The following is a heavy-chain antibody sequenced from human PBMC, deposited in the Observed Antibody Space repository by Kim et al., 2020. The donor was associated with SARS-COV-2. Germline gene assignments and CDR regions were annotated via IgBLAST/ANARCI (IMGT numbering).Heavy chain of an antibody. J-gene: IGHJ5*02. CDR2: INPNSGGT. Sequence: ASVKVSCKASGYTFTGYYMHWVRQAPGQGLEWMGWINPNSGGTNYAQKFQGRVTMTRDTSISTAYMELSRLRSDDTAVYYCARDKLASLAGGEGFDPWGQGTLVTVSS. V-gene: IGHV1-2*02. CDR3: ARDKLASLAGGEGFDP. CDR1: GYTFTGYY.